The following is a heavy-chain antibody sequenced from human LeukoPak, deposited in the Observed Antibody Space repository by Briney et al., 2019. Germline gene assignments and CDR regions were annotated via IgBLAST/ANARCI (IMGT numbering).Heavy chain of an antibody. CDR2: IYYSGST. V-gene: IGHV4-59*12. D-gene: IGHD2-2*01. J-gene: IGHJ6*03. CDR3: ARDFATSRGYYYYYMDV. CDR1: GGSISSYY. Sequence: SETLSLTCTVSGGSISSYYWSWIRQPPGKGLGWIGYIYYSGSTNYNPSLKSRVTMSVDTSKNQFSLKLSSVTAADTAVYYCARDFATSRGYYYYYMDVWGKGTTVTVSS.